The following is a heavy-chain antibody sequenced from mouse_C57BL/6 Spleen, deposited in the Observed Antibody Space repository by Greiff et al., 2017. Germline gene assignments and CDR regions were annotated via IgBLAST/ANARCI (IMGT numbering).Heavy chain of an antibody. D-gene: IGHD1-1*01. Sequence: VLLQQSGAELVKPGASVKISCKASGFAFSSYWMNWVKQRPGKGLEWIGQIYPGDGDSKYNGKFTGKGTLTADKSSSTAYMQLSSLTSEESAVYFCARRGDYYGNFDNGGQGTTLTDSS. J-gene: IGHJ2*01. V-gene: IGHV1-80*01. CDR1: GFAFSSYW. CDR3: ARRGDYYGNFDN. CDR2: IYPGDGDS.